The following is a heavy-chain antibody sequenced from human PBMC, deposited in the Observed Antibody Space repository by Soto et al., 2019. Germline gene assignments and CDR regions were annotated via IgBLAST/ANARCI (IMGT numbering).Heavy chain of an antibody. D-gene: IGHD2-21*02. CDR1: GSSFRGYA. Sequence: QVQLVESGGGVVRPGTSLRLSCAASGSSFRGYAMHWLRQAPGKGLEWVAVISYDGSYNSYADSVKGRFTISRDNSKNTLYLQMNSLRDEDTAVYYCARAVVTAIQEGIDYWGQGTLVTVSS. CDR2: ISYDGSYN. CDR3: ARAVVTAIQEGIDY. V-gene: IGHV3-30*04. J-gene: IGHJ4*02.